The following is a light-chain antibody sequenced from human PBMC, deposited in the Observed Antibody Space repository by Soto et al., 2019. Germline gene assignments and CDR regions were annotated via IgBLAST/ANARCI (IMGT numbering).Light chain of an antibody. CDR3: QYGSTSPT. Sequence: EIVLTQSPGTLSLSPGERATLSCRASQSVSSSYLAWYQRKPGQAPRLLIYGASSRATGIPDRFIGSGAGTDFTLTIIRLQPHEYSVVYYRQYGSTSPTFGQGTRLEIK. CDR1: QSVSSSY. V-gene: IGKV3-20*01. CDR2: GAS. J-gene: IGKJ5*01.